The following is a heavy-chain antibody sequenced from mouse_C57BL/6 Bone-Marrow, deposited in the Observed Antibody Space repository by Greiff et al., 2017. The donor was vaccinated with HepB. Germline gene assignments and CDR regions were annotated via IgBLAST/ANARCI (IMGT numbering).Heavy chain of an antibody. D-gene: IGHD3-3*01. Sequence: QVQLQQPGAELVMPGASVKLSCKASGYTFTSYWMHWVKQRPGQGLEWIGEIDPSDSYTNYNQKFKGKSTLTVDKSSSTAYIQLSSLTSEDSAVYYCARERGLEGAFDYWGQGTTLTVSS. CDR1: GYTFTSYW. CDR3: ARERGLEGAFDY. J-gene: IGHJ2*01. CDR2: IDPSDSYT. V-gene: IGHV1-69*01.